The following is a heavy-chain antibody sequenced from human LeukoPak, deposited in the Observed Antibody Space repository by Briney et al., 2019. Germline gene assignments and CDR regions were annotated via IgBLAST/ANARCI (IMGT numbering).Heavy chain of an antibody. CDR2: INPKSGDT. CDR3: ARINTIFGVVNNDY. Sequence: GASVKVSCKASGYIFTGYYMHWVRQAPGQGLEWMGWINPKSGDTNYAQKFQGRVTVTRDTSITTVYMELSSLKSDDTAVYYCARINTIFGVVNNDYWGQGTLVTVSS. J-gene: IGHJ4*02. V-gene: IGHV1-2*02. CDR1: GYIFTGYY. D-gene: IGHD3-3*01.